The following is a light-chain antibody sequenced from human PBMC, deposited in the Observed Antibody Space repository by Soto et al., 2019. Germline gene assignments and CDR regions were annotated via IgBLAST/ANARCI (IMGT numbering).Light chain of an antibody. CDR1: QGISRS. CDR3: QQYSHLIT. Sequence: DIQMTQSPSSVSASVEDRVTITCQASQGISRSLAWYQQKPGKAPKLLIYSASSLQSGVPSRFSGSGFGTDFTFTISSLQPEDIATYYCQQYSHLITFGQGTRLEIK. V-gene: IGKV1-12*01. J-gene: IGKJ5*01. CDR2: SAS.